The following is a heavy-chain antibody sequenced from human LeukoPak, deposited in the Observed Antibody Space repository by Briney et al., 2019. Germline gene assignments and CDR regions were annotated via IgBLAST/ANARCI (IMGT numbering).Heavy chain of an antibody. D-gene: IGHD3-10*01. CDR3: ARDQYYYGSGSYNY. Sequence: ASVKVSCKASGYTFTGYYMHWVRQAPGQGLEWMGRINPNSGGTNYAQKFQGRVTMTRDTSISTAYMELSRLGSDDTAVYYCARDQYYYGSGSYNYWGQGTLVTVSS. CDR2: INPNSGGT. V-gene: IGHV1-2*06. J-gene: IGHJ4*02. CDR1: GYTFTGYY.